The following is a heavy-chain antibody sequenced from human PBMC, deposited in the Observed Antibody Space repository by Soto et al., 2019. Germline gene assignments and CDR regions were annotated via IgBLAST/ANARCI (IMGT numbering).Heavy chain of an antibody. CDR1: GFTFSSYW. CDR3: ARVRRIYGSGSYYFDY. D-gene: IGHD3-10*01. J-gene: IGHJ4*02. CDR2: IKQDGSEK. V-gene: IGHV3-7*03. Sequence: GSLRLSCAASGFTFSSYWMSWVRQAPGKGLEWVANIKQDGSEKYYVDSVKGRFTISRDNAKNSLYLQMNSLRAEDTAVYYCARVRRIYGSGSYYFDYWGQGTLVTVSS.